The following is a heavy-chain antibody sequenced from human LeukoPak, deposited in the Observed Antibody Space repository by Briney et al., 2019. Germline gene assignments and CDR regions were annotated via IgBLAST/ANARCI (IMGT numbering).Heavy chain of an antibody. J-gene: IGHJ3*02. CDR1: GFTFTNAW. D-gene: IGHD3-16*01. CDR3: TTGGGDAFDI. Sequence: GGSLRLSCAASGFTFTNAWMSWVRQAPGKGLEWVSAISGSGGSTYYADSVKGRFTISRDNSKNTLYLQMNSLKTEDTAVYYCTTGGGDAFDIWGQGTMVTVSS. V-gene: IGHV3-23*01. CDR2: ISGSGGST.